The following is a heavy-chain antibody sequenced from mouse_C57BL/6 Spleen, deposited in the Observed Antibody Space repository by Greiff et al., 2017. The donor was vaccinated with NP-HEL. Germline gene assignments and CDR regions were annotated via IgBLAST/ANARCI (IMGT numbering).Heavy chain of an antibody. CDR2: IYPGDGDT. J-gene: IGHJ3*01. V-gene: IGHV1-82*01. D-gene: IGHD1-1*01. Sequence: QVQLQQSGPELVKPGASVKISCKASGYAFSSSWMNWVKQRPGKGLEWIGRIYPGDGDTNYNGKFKGKATLTADKSSSTAYMQLSSLTSEDSAVYFCARDSPYYGSSPSWFADWGQGTLVTVSA. CDR1: GYAFSSSW. CDR3: ARDSPYYGSSPSWFAD.